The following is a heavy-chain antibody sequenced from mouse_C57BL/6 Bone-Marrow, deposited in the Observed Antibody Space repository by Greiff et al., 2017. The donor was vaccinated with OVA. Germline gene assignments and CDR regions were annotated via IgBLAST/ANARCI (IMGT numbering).Heavy chain of an antibody. Sequence: EVQLQQSGPELVKPGASVKISCKASGYTFTDYYMNWVKQSHGKSLEWIGDINPNNGGTSYNQKFKGKATLTVDKSSSTAYMELRSLTSEDSAVYYCARGRTWGSSDYAMDYWGQGTSVTVSS. CDR1: GYTFTDYY. D-gene: IGHD1-1*01. J-gene: IGHJ4*01. CDR3: ARGRTWGSSDYAMDY. V-gene: IGHV1-26*01. CDR2: INPNNGGT.